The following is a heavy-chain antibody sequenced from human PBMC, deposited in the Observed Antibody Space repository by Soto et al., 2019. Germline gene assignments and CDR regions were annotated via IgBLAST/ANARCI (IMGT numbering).Heavy chain of an antibody. D-gene: IGHD3-16*02. J-gene: IGHJ4*02. V-gene: IGHV3-30*18. CDR3: AKALGELSPESYDY. Sequence: QVQLVESGGGVVQPGRSLRLSCAASGFTFSSYAMHWLRQALCKGLECVAVISYDGSDKYYADSVKGRFTISRDNYKNTLNLQMNSLRADDKAVYYCAKALGELSPESYDYWGQGTLITVSS. CDR1: GFTFSSYA. CDR2: ISYDGSDK.